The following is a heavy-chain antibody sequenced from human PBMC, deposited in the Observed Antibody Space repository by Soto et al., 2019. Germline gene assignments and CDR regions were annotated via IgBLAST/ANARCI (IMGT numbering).Heavy chain of an antibody. D-gene: IGHD3-9*01. J-gene: IGHJ6*02. CDR2: IIPIFGTA. CDR1: GGTFSRYA. Sequence: QVQLVQSGAEVKKPGASVKVSCKASGGTFSRYAISWVRQAPGQGLEWMGVIIPIFGTANYAQKFQGRVTITADESTSTAYMELSSLRSEDTSVYYCAHGRRYVDGRDGMDGWCQGTTVTVSS. CDR3: AHGRRYVDGRDGMDG. V-gene: IGHV1-69*01.